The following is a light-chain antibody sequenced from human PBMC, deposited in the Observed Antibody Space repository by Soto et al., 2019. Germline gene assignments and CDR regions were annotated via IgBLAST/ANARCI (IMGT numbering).Light chain of an antibody. CDR3: QQYDNRTST. Sequence: PPSRAALSASFRGRVTITCQASQDVCXYLNWYQQQPGKAPKLVIYDXSNLETGGPSRFSGSGSGTDFTFTISSLQPEYIARYYCQQYDNRTSTFGQGTQVDIK. CDR1: QDVCXY. J-gene: IGKJ5*01. V-gene: IGKV1-33*01. CDR2: DXS.